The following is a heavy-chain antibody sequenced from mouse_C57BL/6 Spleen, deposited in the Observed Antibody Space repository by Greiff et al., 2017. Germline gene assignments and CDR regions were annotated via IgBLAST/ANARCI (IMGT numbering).Heavy chain of an antibody. D-gene: IGHD1-1*01. V-gene: IGHV1-39*01. J-gene: IGHJ2*01. CDR1: GYSFTDYN. CDR3: ATTVVANFDY. Sequence: VQLQQSGPELVKPGASVKISCKASGYSFTDYNMKWVKQSNGTSLEWIGVINPNYGTTSYNQKSKGKATLTVAQSSSTAYMQLNSQTSEDSAVDECATTVVANFDYWGQGTTLTVSS. CDR2: INPNYGTT.